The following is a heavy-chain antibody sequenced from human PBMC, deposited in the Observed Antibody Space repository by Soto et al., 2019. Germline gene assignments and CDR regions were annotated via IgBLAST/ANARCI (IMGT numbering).Heavy chain of an antibody. CDR2: IKQDGREK. V-gene: IGHV3-7*03. CDR3: ARASLYSSGWYTG. Sequence: EVQLVESGGGLVQPGGALRLSCAASGFTFSSYWMSGVRQAPGKGLEWVANIKQDGREKYYVDSVKGRFTISRDNAKNSLYLQMNSLRAEDTDVYYCARASLYSSGWYTGWGQGTLVTVSS. J-gene: IGHJ4*02. CDR1: GFTFSSYW. D-gene: IGHD6-19*01.